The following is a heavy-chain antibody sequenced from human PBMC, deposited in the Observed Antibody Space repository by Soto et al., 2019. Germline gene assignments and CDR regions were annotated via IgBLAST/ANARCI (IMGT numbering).Heavy chain of an antibody. CDR2: ISYDGSNK. CDR3: ARSPGYGLYYFDY. D-gene: IGHD2-8*01. V-gene: IGHV3-30-3*01. CDR1: GFTFSSYA. Sequence: QVQLAESGGGVVQPGRSLRLSCAASGFTFSSYAMHWVRQAPGKGLEWVAVISYDGSNKYYADSVKGRFTISRDNSKNTLYLQMNSLRAEDTAVYYCARSPGYGLYYFDYWGQGTLVTVSS. J-gene: IGHJ4*02.